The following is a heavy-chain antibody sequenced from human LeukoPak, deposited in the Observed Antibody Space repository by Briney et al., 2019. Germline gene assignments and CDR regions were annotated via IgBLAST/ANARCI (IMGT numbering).Heavy chain of an antibody. CDR2: INHSGST. Sequence: SETLSLTCAVYGGSFSGYYWSWIRQPPGKGLEWIGEINHSGSTNYNPSLKSRVTISVDTSKNQFSLKLSSVTAADTAVYYCARGRLRTYYGSGSHLYWGQGTLVTVSS. CDR3: ARGRLRTYYGSGSHLY. CDR1: GGSFSGYY. D-gene: IGHD3-10*01. J-gene: IGHJ4*02. V-gene: IGHV4-34*01.